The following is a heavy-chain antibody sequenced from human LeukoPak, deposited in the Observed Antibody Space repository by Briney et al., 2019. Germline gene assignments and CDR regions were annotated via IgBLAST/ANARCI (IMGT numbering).Heavy chain of an antibody. Sequence: GGSLRLSCAASGFTFSSYGMHWVRQAPGKGLERVAVISYDGSNKYYADSVKGRFTISRDNSKNTLYLQMNSLRAEDTAVYYCAKSYGSGSYPDSHHWGQGTLVTVSS. CDR2: ISYDGSNK. CDR3: AKSYGSGSYPDSHH. D-gene: IGHD3-10*01. J-gene: IGHJ5*02. V-gene: IGHV3-30*18. CDR1: GFTFSSYG.